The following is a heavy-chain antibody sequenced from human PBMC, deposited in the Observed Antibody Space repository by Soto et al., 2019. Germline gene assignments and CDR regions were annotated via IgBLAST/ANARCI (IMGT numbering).Heavy chain of an antibody. V-gene: IGHV4-59*01. CDR1: GGSISNYY. J-gene: IGHJ5*02. CDR3: AKGSGYNYGYFRWFDP. CDR2: IFYSGST. Sequence: PSETLSLTCTVSGGSISNYYWSWIRQPPGRGLEWIGHIFYSGSTNYNPALKSRVTISVDTSKSQFSLKLSSVTAADTAVYYCAKGSGYNYGYFRWFDPWGQGTLVT. D-gene: IGHD5-18*01.